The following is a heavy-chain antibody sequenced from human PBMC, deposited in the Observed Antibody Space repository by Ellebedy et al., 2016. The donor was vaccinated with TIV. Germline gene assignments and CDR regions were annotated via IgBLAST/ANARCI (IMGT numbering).Heavy chain of an antibody. D-gene: IGHD2-15*01. Sequence: AASVKVSCKASGGTFSSYAISWVRQAPGQGLEWMGRIIPILGIANYAQKFQGRVTITADKSTSTAYMELSSLRSEDTAVDYCARGSEDLDRIYYFDYWGQGTLVTVSS. CDR1: GGTFSSYA. V-gene: IGHV1-69*04. J-gene: IGHJ4*02. CDR2: IIPILGIA. CDR3: ARGSEDLDRIYYFDY.